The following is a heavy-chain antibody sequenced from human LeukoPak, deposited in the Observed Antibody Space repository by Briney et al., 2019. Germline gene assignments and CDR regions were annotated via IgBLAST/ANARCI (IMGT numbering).Heavy chain of an antibody. CDR1: GGSISSYY. CDR2: IYYSGST. CDR3: ARPIYYGSGSYYTTFDY. Sequence: SETLSLTCTVSGGSISSYYWSWIRQPPGKGLEWIGDIYYSGSTNYNPSLKSRVTISVDTSKNQFSLKLSSVTAADTAVYYCARPIYYGSGSYYTTFDYWGQGTLVTVSS. J-gene: IGHJ4*02. D-gene: IGHD3-10*01. V-gene: IGHV4-59*01.